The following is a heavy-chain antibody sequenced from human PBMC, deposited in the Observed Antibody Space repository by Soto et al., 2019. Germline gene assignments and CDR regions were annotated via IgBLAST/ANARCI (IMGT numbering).Heavy chain of an antibody. Sequence: GGSLRLSCAASGFTFSSYGMHWVRQAPGKGLEWVAVISYDGSNKYYADSVKGRFTTSRDNSKNTLYLQMNSLRAEDTAVYYCAKDRIAVAERGGYYYYGMDVWGQGTTVTVSS. CDR1: GFTFSSYG. D-gene: IGHD6-19*01. V-gene: IGHV3-30*18. J-gene: IGHJ6*02. CDR2: ISYDGSNK. CDR3: AKDRIAVAERGGYYYYGMDV.